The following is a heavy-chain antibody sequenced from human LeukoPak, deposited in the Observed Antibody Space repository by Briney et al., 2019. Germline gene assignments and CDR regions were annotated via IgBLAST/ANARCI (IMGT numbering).Heavy chain of an antibody. V-gene: IGHV3-30*04. Sequence: GGSLRLSCAASGFTFSSYAMHWVRQAPGKGLEWVAVISYDGSNKYYADSVKGRFTISRDNSKNTLYLQMNSLRAEDTAVYYCAKAGFYYDSSGYYYAPNNWFDPWGQGTLVTVSS. J-gene: IGHJ5*02. CDR3: AKAGFYYDSSGYYYAPNNWFDP. CDR1: GFTFSSYA. CDR2: ISYDGSNK. D-gene: IGHD3-22*01.